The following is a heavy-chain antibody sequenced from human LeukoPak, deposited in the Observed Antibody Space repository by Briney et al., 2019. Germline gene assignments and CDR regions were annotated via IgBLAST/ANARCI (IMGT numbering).Heavy chain of an antibody. CDR2: INYSGST. J-gene: IGHJ6*03. Sequence: SETLSLTCTVSGGSISSSSYYWGWIRQPPGKGLEWIGSINYSGSTYYNPSLKSRVTMSVDTSKNQFSLKLSSVTAADTAVYYCAREGGGLGYRYYYYMDVWGKGTTVTISS. V-gene: IGHV4-39*07. CDR1: GGSISSSSYY. CDR3: AREGGGLGYRYYYYMDV. D-gene: IGHD2-15*01.